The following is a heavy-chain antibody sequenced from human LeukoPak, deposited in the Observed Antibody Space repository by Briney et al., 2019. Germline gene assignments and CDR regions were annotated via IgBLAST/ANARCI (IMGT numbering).Heavy chain of an antibody. Sequence: GGSLRLSCAASGFSFSGYWMHWVHQAPGKGLEWVSHINTDGSVTTYAASVTGRFTISRDNAMDTLHLQMNSLRAEDTAVYYCARDGHQLTPFDYWGQGTLVTVSS. V-gene: IGHV3-74*01. CDR1: GFSFSGYW. CDR3: ARDGHQLTPFDY. J-gene: IGHJ4*02. CDR2: INTDGSVT. D-gene: IGHD2-2*01.